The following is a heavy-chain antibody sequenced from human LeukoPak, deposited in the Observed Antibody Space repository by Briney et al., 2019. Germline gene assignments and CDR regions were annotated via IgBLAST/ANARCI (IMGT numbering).Heavy chain of an antibody. CDR2: MNPKRGDA. CDR3: ARSNFGGNVHLDY. CDR1: GYSFTSYD. D-gene: IGHD4-23*01. V-gene: IGHV1-8*02. J-gene: IGHJ4*02. Sequence: ASVKVSCKASGYSFTSYDINWVRQATGKGLEWIGWMNPKRGDANYTQKFKGRVTFTRDTSSRTAYMELSSLGSEDTAVYYCARSNFGGNVHLDYWGQGTLVTVS.